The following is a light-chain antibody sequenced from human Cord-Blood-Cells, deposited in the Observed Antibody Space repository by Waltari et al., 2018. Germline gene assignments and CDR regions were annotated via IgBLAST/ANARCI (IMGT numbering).Light chain of an antibody. CDR3: QQSYSTPRT. CDR1: QSISNY. Sequence: DIQMTQSPSSLSASVVDSVTITCRASQSISNYFNWYQQKPVKAPKLLIYAASSLQSWVPSRFSGSGSGTDFTLTISSLQPEDFATYYCQQSYSTPRTFGQGTKVEIK. V-gene: IGKV1-39*01. J-gene: IGKJ1*01. CDR2: AAS.